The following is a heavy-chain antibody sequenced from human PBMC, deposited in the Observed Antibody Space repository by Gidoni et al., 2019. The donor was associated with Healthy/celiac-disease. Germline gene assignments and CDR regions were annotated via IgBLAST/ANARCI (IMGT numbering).Heavy chain of an antibody. Sequence: QGQLQVSGPGLVKPSETLSLTCTVSGGSISSDYCSWFRQHPGKGLEWIGYIYYSGSTNSNPSLKGRVTISVDTSKNQFSLKLSSVTAADTAVYYCARRGYSSSFNWFDPWGQGTLVTVSS. J-gene: IGHJ5*02. CDR2: IYYSGST. CDR3: ARRGYSSSFNWFDP. CDR1: GGSISSDY. D-gene: IGHD6-6*01. V-gene: IGHV4-59*08.